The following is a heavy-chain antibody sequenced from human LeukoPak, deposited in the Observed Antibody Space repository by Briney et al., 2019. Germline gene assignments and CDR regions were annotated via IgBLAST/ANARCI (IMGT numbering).Heavy chain of an antibody. CDR2: ISAYNGNT. D-gene: IGHD6-19*01. V-gene: IGHV1-18*01. CDR1: GYTFTSYG. J-gene: IGHJ4*02. CDR3: ARAYRDPGPPRYSSGWYLGAFDY. Sequence: ASVKVSCKASGYTFTSYGISWVRQAPGQGLEWMGWISAYNGNTNYAQKLQGRVTMTTDASTSTDYMELRSLRSDDTAVYYCARAYRDPGPPRYSSGWYLGAFDYWGQGTLVTVSS.